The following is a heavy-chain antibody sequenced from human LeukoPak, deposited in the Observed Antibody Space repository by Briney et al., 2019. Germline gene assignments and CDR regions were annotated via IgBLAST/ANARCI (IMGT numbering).Heavy chain of an antibody. CDR2: FYYSGNT. J-gene: IGHJ4*02. CDR3: ATVRPENSGSYYWDY. D-gene: IGHD1-26*01. V-gene: IGHV4-59*08. CDR1: GGSISSYY. Sequence: SETLSLTCTVSGGSISSYYWSWIRQPPGKGLDWIGCFYYSGNTNSNPSLKSRVTISVDTSKNQFSLKLMSVTAADTAVYYCATVRPENSGSYYWDYWGQGTLVTVSS.